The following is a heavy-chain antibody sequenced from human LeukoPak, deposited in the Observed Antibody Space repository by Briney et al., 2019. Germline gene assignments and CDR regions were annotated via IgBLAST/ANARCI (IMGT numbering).Heavy chain of an antibody. CDR1: GYTFTSYF. Sequence: ASVTVSCKASGYTFTSYFMHWLRQAPGQGLEGMGIINPIGGSKSYAQKLQGRVTMARDMSTSTVYMELSSLRSEGTAVYYCARDGGSVVVTAIHLVFYYYYYMDVWGKGTTVTVSS. J-gene: IGHJ6*03. D-gene: IGHD2-21*02. CDR2: INPIGGSK. V-gene: IGHV1-46*04. CDR3: ARDGGSVVVTAIHLVFYYYYYMDV.